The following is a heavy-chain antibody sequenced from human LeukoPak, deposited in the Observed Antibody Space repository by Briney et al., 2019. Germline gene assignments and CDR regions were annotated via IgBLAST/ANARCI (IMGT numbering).Heavy chain of an antibody. V-gene: IGHV4-34*01. D-gene: IGHD3-10*01. CDR3: ARGRSYGSGRYWFDP. J-gene: IGHJ5*02. CDR2: INHSGST. Sequence: SGTLSLTCAVYGGSFSGYYWSWIRQPPGKGLEWIGEINHSGSTNYNPSLKNRVTISVDTSKNQFSLKLSSVTAADTAVYYCARGRSYGSGRYWFDPWGQGTLVTVSS. CDR1: GGSFSGYY.